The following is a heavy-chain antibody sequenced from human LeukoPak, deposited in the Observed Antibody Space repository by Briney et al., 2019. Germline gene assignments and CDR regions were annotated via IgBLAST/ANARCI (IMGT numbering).Heavy chain of an antibody. CDR2: INSDGSST. D-gene: IGHD5-18*01. CDR1: GFTFSSYW. V-gene: IGHV3-74*01. Sequence: PRGSLRLSCAASGFTFSSYWMHWVRQAPGPRLVWVSRINSDGSSTSYADSVKGRFTISRDNAKNTLYLQMNSLRAEDTAVYYCARGQLWTDFDYWGQGTLVTVSS. CDR3: ARGQLWTDFDY. J-gene: IGHJ4*02.